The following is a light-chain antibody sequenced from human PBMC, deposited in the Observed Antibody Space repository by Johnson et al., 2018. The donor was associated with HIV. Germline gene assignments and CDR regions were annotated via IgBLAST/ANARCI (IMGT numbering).Light chain of an antibody. CDR1: SSNIGNNY. Sequence: SVLTQPPSVSAAPGQKVTISCSGSSSNIGNNYVSWYQQLPGTAPKLLIYDNNKRPSGIPDRFSGSKSGTSATLGITALQTGDEADYYCGTWDSSLSAGVFGTGTKVTVL. V-gene: IGLV1-51*01. J-gene: IGLJ1*01. CDR2: DNN. CDR3: GTWDSSLSAGV.